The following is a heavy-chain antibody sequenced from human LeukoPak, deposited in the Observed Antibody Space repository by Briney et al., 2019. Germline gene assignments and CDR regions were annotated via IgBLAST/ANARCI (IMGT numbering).Heavy chain of an antibody. V-gene: IGHV3-23*05. Sequence: GGSLRLSCAASGFTFRSFGMNWVRQAPGKGLEWVSCIYTNSRDTRYADSVKGRFTISRDDSKNTLYLQMHSLRVEDTAVYYCAHLVWEYVGGLDVWGQGTTVTVSS. CDR3: AHLVWEYVGGLDV. CDR2: IYTNSRDT. J-gene: IGHJ6*02. D-gene: IGHD3/OR15-3a*01. CDR1: GFTFRSFG.